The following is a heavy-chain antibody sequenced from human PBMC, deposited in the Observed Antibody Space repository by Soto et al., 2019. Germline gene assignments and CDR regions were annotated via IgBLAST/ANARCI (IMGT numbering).Heavy chain of an antibody. CDR3: ARDSVLLWFGESKHYYGMDV. CDR2: INPNSGGT. D-gene: IGHD3-10*01. CDR1: GYTFTVYY. J-gene: IGHJ6*02. Sequence: ASVKVSCKASGYTFTVYYMHCVLQSPLQWLDWMGWINPNSGGTNYAQKFQGWVTMTRDTSISTAYMELSRLRSDDTAVYYCARDSVLLWFGESKHYYGMDVWGQGTTVTVSS. V-gene: IGHV1-2*04.